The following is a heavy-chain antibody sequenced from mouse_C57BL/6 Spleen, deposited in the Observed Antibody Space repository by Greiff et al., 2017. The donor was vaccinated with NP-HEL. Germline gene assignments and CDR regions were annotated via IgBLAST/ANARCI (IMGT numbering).Heavy chain of an antibody. D-gene: IGHD2-4*01. CDR2: IYPGSGNT. J-gene: IGHJ3*01. CDR1: GYTFTDYY. CDR3: ARSGYYDYSGFAY. Sequence: VMLVESGAELVRPGASVKLSCKASGYTFTDYYINWVKQRPGQGLEWIARIYPGSGNTYYNEKFKGKATLTAEKSSSTAYMQLSSLTSEDSAVYFCARSGYYDYSGFAYWGQGTLVTVSA. V-gene: IGHV1-76*01.